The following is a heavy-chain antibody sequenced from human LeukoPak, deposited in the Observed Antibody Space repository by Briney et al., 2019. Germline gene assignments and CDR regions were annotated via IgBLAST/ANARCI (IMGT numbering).Heavy chain of an antibody. CDR1: GFTFSSYA. V-gene: IGHV3-30*04. D-gene: IGHD5-18*01. CDR3: ARSGGYSYGYRAFDI. Sequence: GGSLRLSCAASGFTFSSYAMHWVRQAPGKGLEWVAVISYDGSNKYYADSVKGRFTISRDNSKNTLYLQMNSLRAEDTAVYYCARSGGYSYGYRAFDIWGQGTMVTVSS. CDR2: ISYDGSNK. J-gene: IGHJ3*02.